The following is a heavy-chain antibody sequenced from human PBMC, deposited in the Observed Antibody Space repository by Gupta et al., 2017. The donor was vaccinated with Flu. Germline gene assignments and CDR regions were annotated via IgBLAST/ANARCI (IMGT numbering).Heavy chain of an antibody. Sequence: QVQLVQSGAEVKKPGSSVKVSCKASGGTFSSYAISWVRQAPGQGLEGMGGITPIFGTANYAQKSQDRVTITADESTSTAYMELSSLRSEETAVYYCARGYCTNGVCYSPFDYWGQGTLVTVSS. D-gene: IGHD2-8*01. CDR2: ITPIFGTA. CDR1: GGTFSSYA. CDR3: ARGYCTNGVCYSPFDY. V-gene: IGHV1-69*01. J-gene: IGHJ4*02.